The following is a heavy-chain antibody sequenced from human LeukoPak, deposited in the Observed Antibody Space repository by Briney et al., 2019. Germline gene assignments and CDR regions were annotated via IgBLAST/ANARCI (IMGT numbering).Heavy chain of an antibody. CDR1: GYTFTSYG. D-gene: IGHD1-7*01. V-gene: IGHV1-18*01. CDR2: ISAYNGNT. CDR3: ARDLVGITGTKAFDY. Sequence: ASVKVSCKASGYTFTSYGISWVRRAPGQGLEWMGWISAYNGNTNYAQKLQGRVTMTTDTSTSTAYMELGSLRSDDTAVYYCARDLVGITGTKAFDYWGQGTLVTVSS. J-gene: IGHJ4*02.